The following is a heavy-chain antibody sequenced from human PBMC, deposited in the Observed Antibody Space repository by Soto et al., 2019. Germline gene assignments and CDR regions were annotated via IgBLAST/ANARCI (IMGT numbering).Heavy chain of an antibody. D-gene: IGHD3-3*01. CDR1: GYTFTSYY. CDR3: AKSHYDFWSGSGYYMDV. Sequence: GASVKVSCKASGYTFTSYYMHWVRQAPGQGLEWMGIINPSGGSTSYAQKFQGRVTMTRDTSTSTVYMELSSLRSEDTAVYYCAKSHYDFWSGSGYYMDVWGKATTVTVSS. V-gene: IGHV1-46*03. J-gene: IGHJ6*03. CDR2: INPSGGST.